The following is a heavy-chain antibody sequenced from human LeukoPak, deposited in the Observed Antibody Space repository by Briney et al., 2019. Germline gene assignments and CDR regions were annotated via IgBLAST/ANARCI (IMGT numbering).Heavy chain of an antibody. CDR2: ISYDGSNK. CDR1: GFTFSSYG. J-gene: IGHJ1*01. CDR3: AKIKGSSWYLSGTEYFQH. D-gene: IGHD6-13*01. V-gene: IGHV3-30*18. Sequence: GRSLRLSCAASGFTFSSYGMHWVRQAPGKGLDWVAVISYDGSNKYYADSVKGRFTISRDNSKNTLYLQMNSLRAEDTAVYYCAKIKGSSWYLSGTEYFQHWGQGTLVTVSS.